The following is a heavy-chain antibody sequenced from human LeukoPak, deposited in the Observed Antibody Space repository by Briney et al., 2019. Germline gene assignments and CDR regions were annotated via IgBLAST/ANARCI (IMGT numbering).Heavy chain of an antibody. CDR2: INPNSGGT. Sequence: ASVKVSCKASGYTFTGYYMHWVRQAPGQGLEWMGWINPNSGGTNHAQKFQGRVTMTRDTSISTAYMELSRLRSDDTAVYYCAKSKPTYYYYMDVWGKGTTVTVSS. V-gene: IGHV1-2*02. J-gene: IGHJ6*03. CDR1: GYTFTGYY. CDR3: AKSKPTYYYYMDV. D-gene: IGHD1-14*01.